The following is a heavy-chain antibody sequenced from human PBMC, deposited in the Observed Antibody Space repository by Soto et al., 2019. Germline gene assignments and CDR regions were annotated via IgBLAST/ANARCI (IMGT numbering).Heavy chain of an antibody. J-gene: IGHJ6*02. V-gene: IGHV1-69*13. CDR3: ARKHQAFSSGYHTGIPRSYYYYRMDV. CDR1: GGTFSSYA. D-gene: IGHD3-3*01. CDR2: IIPSFGTA. Sequence: ASVKVSCKASGGTFSSYAISWVRQAPGQGLEWMGGIIPSFGTANYAQKIQGRVKITAEESKSTDYMEVSSLRYEETAVYYCARKHQAFSSGYHTGIPRSYYYYRMDVWRQGTKVSV.